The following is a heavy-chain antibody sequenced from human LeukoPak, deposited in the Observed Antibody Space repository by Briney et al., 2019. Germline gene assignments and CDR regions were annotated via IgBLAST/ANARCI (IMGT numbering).Heavy chain of an antibody. D-gene: IGHD6-13*01. CDR2: IYYSGST. Sequence: SETLSLTCTVSGASISSYYWSWIRQPPAKGLEWIGYIYYSGSTNYNPSLKSRVTISVDTSKNQFSLKLSSVTAADTAVYYCVRLSTNHNRIAAAGNDYWGQGTLVTVSS. J-gene: IGHJ4*02. CDR3: VRLSTNHNRIAAAGNDY. V-gene: IGHV4-59*01. CDR1: GASISSYY.